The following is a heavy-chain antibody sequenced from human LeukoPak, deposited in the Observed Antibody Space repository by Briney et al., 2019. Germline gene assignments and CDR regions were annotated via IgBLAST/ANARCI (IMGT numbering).Heavy chain of an antibody. J-gene: IGHJ4*02. D-gene: IGHD1-26*01. V-gene: IGHV3-48*02. CDR3: ARVTGSPIIFDF. CDR1: GFTFSSYS. CDR2: ISSSSRTV. Sequence: GGSLRLSCAASGFTFSSYSMNWVRQAPGKGLEWISYISSSSRTVYYADSVRGRFTISRDNARNSLYLHMNSLSDEDTAVYFCARVTGSPIIFDFWGQGNLVTVSS.